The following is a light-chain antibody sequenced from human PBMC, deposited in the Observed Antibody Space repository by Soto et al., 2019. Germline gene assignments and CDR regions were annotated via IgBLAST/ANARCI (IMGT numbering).Light chain of an antibody. V-gene: IGKV4-1*01. CDR2: WAS. CDR3: QQYYSTPRYT. J-gene: IGKJ2*01. CDR1: QSVLYSSNNKNY. Sequence: DIVMTQSPDSLAVSLGERATINCKSSQSVLYSSNNKNYLAWYQQKPGQPPKLLIYWASTRESGVPDRFSGRGSGTDFTLTISSLQAEDVAVYYCQQYYSTPRYTFGQGTKLEIK.